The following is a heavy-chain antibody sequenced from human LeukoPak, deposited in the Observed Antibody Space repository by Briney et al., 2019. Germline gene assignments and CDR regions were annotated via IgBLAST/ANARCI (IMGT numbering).Heavy chain of an antibody. CDR1: GYTFTSYA. CDR3: ARFSVVRGVTL. J-gene: IGHJ4*02. D-gene: IGHD3-10*01. V-gene: IGHV1-3*01. CDR2: INAGNGNT. Sequence: GASVKVSCKASGYTFTSYAMHWVRQAPGQRLEWMGWINAGNGNTKYSQKFQGRVTITRDTSASTAYMELSSLRSEDTAVYYYARFSVVRGVTLWGQGTLVTVSS.